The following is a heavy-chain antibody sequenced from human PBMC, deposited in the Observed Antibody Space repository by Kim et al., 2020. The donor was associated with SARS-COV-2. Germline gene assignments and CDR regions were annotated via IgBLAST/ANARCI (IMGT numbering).Heavy chain of an antibody. Sequence: GGSLRLSCAASGFTFSSYEMNWVRQAPGKGLEWVSYISSSGSTIYYADSVKGRFTISRDNAKNSLYLQMNSLRAEDTAVYYCARVGSRRGAFDIWGQGTMVTVSS. CDR3: ARVGSRRGAFDI. V-gene: IGHV3-48*03. CDR1: GFTFSSYE. CDR2: ISSSGSTI. J-gene: IGHJ3*02. D-gene: IGHD2-2*01.